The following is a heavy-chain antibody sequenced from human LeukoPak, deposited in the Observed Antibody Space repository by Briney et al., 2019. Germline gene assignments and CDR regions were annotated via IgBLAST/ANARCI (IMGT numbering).Heavy chain of an antibody. CDR3: ARGLYSSSWYCLDY. CDR2: ISYDGSNK. V-gene: IGHV3-30-3*01. J-gene: IGHJ4*02. CDR1: GFTFSSYA. D-gene: IGHD6-13*01. Sequence: PGGSLRLSCAASGFTFSSYAMHWVRQAPGKGLEWVAVISYDGSNKYYADSVKGRFTISRDNSKNTLYLQMNSLRAEDTAVYYCARGLYSSSWYCLDYWGQGTLVTVSS.